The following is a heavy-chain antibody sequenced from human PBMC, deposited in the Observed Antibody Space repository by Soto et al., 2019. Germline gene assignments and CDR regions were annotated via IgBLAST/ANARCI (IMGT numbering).Heavy chain of an antibody. D-gene: IGHD6-13*01. CDR2: IIPIFGTA. CDR3: AKERSSCTLGQEYNWFAP. V-gene: IGHV1-69*12. J-gene: IGHJ5*02. Sequence: QVQLVQSGAEVKKPGSSVKVSCKASGGTFSSYAISWVRQAPGQGLEWMGGIIPIFGTANYAQKFQGRVTISEDEFTSTAYMGRSTLRSEDTVVYFCAKERSSCTLGQEYNWFAPLGQGTLVTVSS. CDR1: GGTFSSYA.